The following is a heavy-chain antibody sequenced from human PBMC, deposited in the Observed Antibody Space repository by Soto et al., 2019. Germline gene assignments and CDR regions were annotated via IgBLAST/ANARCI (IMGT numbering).Heavy chain of an antibody. CDR2: IDQNGIT. Sequence: SDTLSLTCPVSGDPISSSKWWTWVRQTPGKGLEWIGKIDQNGITNYNPSLESRVTILKDNSKNQLSLKLTSVTAVDSAVYYCARLNRDYYYYGMDVWGPGATVTVSS. CDR3: ARLNRDYYYYGMDV. CDR1: GDPISSSKW. J-gene: IGHJ6*02. V-gene: IGHV4-4*02.